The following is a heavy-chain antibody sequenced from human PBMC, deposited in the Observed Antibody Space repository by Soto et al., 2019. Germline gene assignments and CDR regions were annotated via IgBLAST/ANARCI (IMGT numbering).Heavy chain of an antibody. J-gene: IGHJ5*02. CDR1: GYTFTSYA. D-gene: IGHD2-2*01. CDR3: ARKYCSSTSCYYPWFDP. V-gene: IGHV1-3*01. Sequence: ASVKVSCKASGYTFTSYAMHWVRQAPGQRLEWMGWINAGNGNTKYSQKFQGRVTITRDTSASTTYMELSSLRSEDTAVYYCARKYCSSTSCYYPWFDPWGQGTLVTVS. CDR2: INAGNGNT.